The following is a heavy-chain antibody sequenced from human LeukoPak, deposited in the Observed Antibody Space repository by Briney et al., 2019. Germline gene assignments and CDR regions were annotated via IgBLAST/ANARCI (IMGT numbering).Heavy chain of an antibody. CDR2: IYPGDSDT. Sequence: GESLKISCQGSGYSFTSYWIAWVRQMPGKGLEWMGIIYPGDSDTRYSPSFQGQVNLSADKSISTAYLQWSSLKASDTAMYYCARLMRFGEDAFDIWGQGTMVTVSS. CDR1: GYSFTSYW. J-gene: IGHJ3*02. V-gene: IGHV5-51*01. D-gene: IGHD3-10*01. CDR3: ARLMRFGEDAFDI.